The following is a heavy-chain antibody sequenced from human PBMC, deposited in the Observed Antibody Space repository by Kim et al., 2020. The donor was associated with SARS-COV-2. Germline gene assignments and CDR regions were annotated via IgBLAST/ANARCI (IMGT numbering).Heavy chain of an antibody. CDR2: ISGSGGYI. D-gene: IGHD3-10*01. CDR1: GFTFSSYA. V-gene: IGHV3-23*01. J-gene: IGHJ4*02. CDR3: AKYHGSGTYYYNLDC. Sequence: GGSLRLSCAASGFTFSSYAMSWVRQAPGKGLEWVSGISGSGGYITYADSVQGRFTISRDNSKNTLYLQMNSLRAEDTAVYFCAKYHGSGTYYYNLDCWGQGALVTVSS.